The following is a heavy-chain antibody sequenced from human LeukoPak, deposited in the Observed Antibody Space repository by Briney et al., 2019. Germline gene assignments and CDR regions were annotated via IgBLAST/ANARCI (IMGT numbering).Heavy chain of an antibody. D-gene: IGHD2-8*01. V-gene: IGHV4-34*01. J-gene: IGHJ4*02. CDR3: ARGPFCTNGVCYKGFDY. CDR1: GGSFSGYY. Sequence: PSETLSLTCAVYGGSFSGYYWSWIRQPPGKGLEWIGENNHSGSTNYNPSLKSRVTISVDTSKNQFSLKLSSVTAADTAVYYCARGPFCTNGVCYKGFDYWGQGTLVTVSS. CDR2: NNHSGST.